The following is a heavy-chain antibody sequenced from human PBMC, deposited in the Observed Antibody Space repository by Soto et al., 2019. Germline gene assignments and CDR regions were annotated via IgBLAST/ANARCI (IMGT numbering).Heavy chain of an antibody. V-gene: IGHV4-31*03. J-gene: IGHJ4*02. CDR1: GGSVSSDDYY. D-gene: IGHD2-21*02. Sequence: SETLSLTCTVSGGSVSSDDYYWSWIRQHPGKGLEWIGYIHYSGSTFYNPSLKSRVSTSVDTSKGQFSLKLSSVTAADTAVYYCARESLAYCGGDCYSSPFDYWGQGVLVTVSS. CDR3: ARESLAYCGGDCYSSPFDY. CDR2: IHYSGST.